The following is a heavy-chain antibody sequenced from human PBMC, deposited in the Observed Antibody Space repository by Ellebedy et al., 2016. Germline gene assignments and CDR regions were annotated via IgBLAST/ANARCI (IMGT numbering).Heavy chain of an antibody. CDR2: ISSSSSTI. J-gene: IGHJ4*02. CDR1: GFTFSSYS. Sequence: GESLKISXAASGFTFSSYSMNWVRQAPGKGLEWVSYISSSSSTIYYADSVKGRFTISRDNAKNSLYLQMNSLRAEDTAVYYCAKGDRGAGFDYWGQGTLVTVSS. D-gene: IGHD3-10*01. CDR3: AKGDRGAGFDY. V-gene: IGHV3-48*04.